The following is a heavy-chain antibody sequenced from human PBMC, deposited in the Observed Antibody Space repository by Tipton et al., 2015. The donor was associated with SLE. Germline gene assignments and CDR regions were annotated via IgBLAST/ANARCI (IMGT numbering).Heavy chain of an antibody. CDR1: GFTFDDYA. J-gene: IGHJ4*02. V-gene: IGHV3-43D*04. D-gene: IGHD6-13*01. CDR3: AKDGDIAAAGLHGSFDF. Sequence: GSLRLSCAASGFTFDDYAMHWVRQAPGKGLEWVSLISWNGGSTFHADSVKGRFTISRDNSKNSLYLQMNSLRAEDTALYYCAKDGDIAAAGLHGSFDFWGQGTLVTVSS. CDR2: ISWNGGST.